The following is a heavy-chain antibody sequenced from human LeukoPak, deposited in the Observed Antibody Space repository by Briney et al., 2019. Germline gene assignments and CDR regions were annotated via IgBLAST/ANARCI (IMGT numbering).Heavy chain of an antibody. J-gene: IGHJ5*02. CDR2: ISSSGST. CDR3: ARDRDDDPNSSWYRSGLNWFDP. D-gene: IGHD6-13*01. Sequence: PSETLSLTCTVSGGSISGGSYYWSWIRQPAGKGLEWIGRISSSGSTNYNPSLKSRVTISVDTSKNQFSLKLSSVTAADTAVYYCARDRDDDPNSSWYRSGLNWFDPWGQGTLVTVSS. CDR1: GGSISGGSYY. V-gene: IGHV4-61*02.